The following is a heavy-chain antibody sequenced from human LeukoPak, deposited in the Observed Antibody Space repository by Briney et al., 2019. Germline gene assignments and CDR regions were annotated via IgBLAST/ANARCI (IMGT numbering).Heavy chain of an antibody. Sequence: GGSLRPSCAASGFTVNSNYMSWVRQAPGKGLEWVSVIYSGGSTYYADSVKGRFTISRDNSKNTLYLQMNSLRAEDTAVYYCARRLGKRSPFDYWDQGTLVTVSS. J-gene: IGHJ4*02. CDR3: ARRLGKRSPFDY. D-gene: IGHD1-26*01. CDR1: GFTVNSNY. CDR2: IYSGGST. V-gene: IGHV3-66*04.